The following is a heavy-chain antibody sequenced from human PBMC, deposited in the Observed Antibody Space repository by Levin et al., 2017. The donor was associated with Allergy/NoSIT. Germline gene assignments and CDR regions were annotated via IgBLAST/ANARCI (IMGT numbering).Heavy chain of an antibody. J-gene: IGHJ4*02. Sequence: PSETLSLTCAASGFTFSSYSMNWVRQAPGKGLEWVSSISSSSSYIYYADSVKGRFTISRDNAKNSLYLQMNSLRAEDTAVYYCARDRIAVAGWFQEGLDYWGQGTLVTVSS. CDR3: ARDRIAVAGWFQEGLDY. D-gene: IGHD6-19*01. V-gene: IGHV3-21*01. CDR2: ISSSSSYI. CDR1: GFTFSSYS.